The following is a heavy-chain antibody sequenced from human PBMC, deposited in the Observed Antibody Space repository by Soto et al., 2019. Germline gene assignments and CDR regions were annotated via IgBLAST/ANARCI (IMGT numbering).Heavy chain of an antibody. V-gene: IGHV4-39*02. D-gene: IGHD6-19*01. Sequence: PSETLSLTCTVAGGSISSSSYYWGWIRQPPGKGLEWIGSIYYSGSTYYNPSLKSRVTISVDTSKNQFSLKLSSATAADTAVYYCARDGRAVAGTSKGYYYYGMDVWGQGTTVTVSS. CDR2: IYYSGST. CDR3: ARDGRAVAGTSKGYYYYGMDV. J-gene: IGHJ6*02. CDR1: GGSISSSSYY.